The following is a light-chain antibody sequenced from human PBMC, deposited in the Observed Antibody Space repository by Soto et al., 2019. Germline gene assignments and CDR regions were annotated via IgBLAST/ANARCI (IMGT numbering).Light chain of an antibody. Sequence: QSVLTQPASVSGSPGQSIAISCTGTRSDVGAYNYVSWYQQHPGKAPKLMISEVTNRPSGVSDRFSGSKSGNTASLTISGLQAEDEADYHCCSYAGNRTFVFGGGTKLTVL. J-gene: IGLJ2*01. CDR3: CSYAGNRTFV. CDR2: EVT. V-gene: IGLV2-14*01. CDR1: RSDVGAYNY.